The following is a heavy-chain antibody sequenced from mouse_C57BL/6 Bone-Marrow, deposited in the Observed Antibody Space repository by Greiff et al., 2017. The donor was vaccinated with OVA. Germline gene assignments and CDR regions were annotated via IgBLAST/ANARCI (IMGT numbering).Heavy chain of an antibody. CDR1: GFTFSSYT. Sequence: EVHLVESGGGLVKPGGSLKLSCAASGFTFSSYTMSWVRQTPEKRLEWVATISGGGGNTYYPDSVKGRFTISRDNAKNTLYLQMSSLRSEDTALYYCARQILPYYYGSSYWFAYWGQGTLVTVSA. J-gene: IGHJ3*01. CDR3: ARQILPYYYGSSYWFAY. CDR2: ISGGGGNT. D-gene: IGHD1-1*01. V-gene: IGHV5-9*01.